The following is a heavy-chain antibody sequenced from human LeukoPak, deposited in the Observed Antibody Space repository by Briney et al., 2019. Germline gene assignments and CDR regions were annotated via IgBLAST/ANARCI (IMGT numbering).Heavy chain of an antibody. CDR1: GASVNTGTYF. D-gene: IGHD3-22*01. CDR3: ARDQTYYDTSGFSLYAFDI. Sequence: SQTLSLTCAVSGASVNTGTYFWTWVRQPAGKALEWIGRFHTSEGTNYNPSLESRVTISVDTSKNHFSLEMTSVTAADTAVYYCARDQTYYDTSGFSLYAFDIWGQGTMVTVSS. V-gene: IGHV4-61*02. CDR2: FHTSEGT. J-gene: IGHJ3*02.